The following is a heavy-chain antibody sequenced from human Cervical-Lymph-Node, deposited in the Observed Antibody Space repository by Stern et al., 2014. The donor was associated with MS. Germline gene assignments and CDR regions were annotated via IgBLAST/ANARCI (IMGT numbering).Heavy chain of an antibody. D-gene: IGHD6-13*01. V-gene: IGHV3-33*01. J-gene: IGHJ4*02. CDR2: IWYDGSNP. Sequence: MQLVESGGGVVQPGRSLRLSCAASGFSFSRYAMHWVRQAPGKGLEWVALIWYDGSNPDYAASVTGRFTISRDNFKNTLYLQMNSLRAEDTAVYYCASAYSSSHYYFDYWGQGTLVTVSS. CDR1: GFSFSRYA. CDR3: ASAYSSSHYYFDY.